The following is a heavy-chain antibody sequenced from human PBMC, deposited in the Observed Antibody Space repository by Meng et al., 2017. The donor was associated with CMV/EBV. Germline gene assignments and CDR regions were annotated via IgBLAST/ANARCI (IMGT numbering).Heavy chain of an antibody. D-gene: IGHD4-17*01. Sequence: GPLRLSCTVSGGSTSSSSYYWGWIRQPPGKGLEWIGSIYYSGSTYYNPSLKSRVTISVDTSKNQFSLKLSSVTAADTAVYYCARGNHDYGERKGRCWFDPWGQGTLVTVSS. J-gene: IGHJ5*02. CDR3: ARGNHDYGERKGRCWFDP. V-gene: IGHV4-39*07. CDR2: IYYSGST. CDR1: GGSTSSSSYY.